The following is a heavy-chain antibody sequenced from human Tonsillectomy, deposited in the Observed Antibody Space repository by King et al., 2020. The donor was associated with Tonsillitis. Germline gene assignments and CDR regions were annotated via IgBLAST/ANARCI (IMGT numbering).Heavy chain of an antibody. Sequence: VQLQQWGAGLLKPSETLSLTCVVYGGSFSGYYWSWIRQPPGKGLEWIGEINHSGSTNYNASLKSRVTIPVDTSKNRFSLKLNLVTAADTAVYYCARYRRGGPYYNYYMDVWGKGTTVTVSS. J-gene: IGHJ6*03. CDR1: GGSFSGYY. D-gene: IGHD4-11*01. CDR2: INHSGST. V-gene: IGHV4-34*01. CDR3: ARYRRGGPYYNYYMDV.